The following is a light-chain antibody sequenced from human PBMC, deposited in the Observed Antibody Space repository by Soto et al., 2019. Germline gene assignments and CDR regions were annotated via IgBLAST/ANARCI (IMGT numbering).Light chain of an antibody. J-gene: IGKJ4*01. V-gene: IGKV3-20*01. CDR2: GAS. Sequence: EIVLTQSPGTLSLSPGERATLSCRASQSVSSSYLARYQQKPGQAPRLLIYGASSRATGIPDRFSGSRSGTDFTLTISRLEPEDFAVYYCQQYGSSPPVTFGGGTKVEIK. CDR1: QSVSSSY. CDR3: QQYGSSPPVT.